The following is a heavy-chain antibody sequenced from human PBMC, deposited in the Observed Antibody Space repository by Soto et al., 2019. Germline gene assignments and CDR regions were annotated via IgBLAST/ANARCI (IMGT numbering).Heavy chain of an antibody. CDR3: ARGRYCLTGRCFPNWFDS. V-gene: IGHV4-30-4*01. CDR2: IYKSATT. CDR1: GDSISNLDYL. J-gene: IGHJ5*01. D-gene: IGHD7-27*01. Sequence: PSETLSLTCSVSGDSISNLDYLWAWIRQPPGQALEYIGYIYKSATTYYNPSCGSRVSISVDTSKSQLSLNVTSVSAADTALYFCARGRYCLTGRCFPNWFDSWGQGDLVT.